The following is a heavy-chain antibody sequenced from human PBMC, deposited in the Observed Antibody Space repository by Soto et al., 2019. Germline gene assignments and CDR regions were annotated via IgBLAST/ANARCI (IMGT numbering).Heavy chain of an antibody. J-gene: IGHJ4*02. CDR1: GFTFSSYA. CDR2: ISGSGGST. D-gene: IGHD6-13*01. CDR3: AKVNGAAAGRKGDYFDY. V-gene: IGHV3-23*01. Sequence: EVQLLESGGGLVQPGGSLRLSCAASGFTFSSYAMSWVRQAPGKGLEWVSAISGSGGSTYYADSVKGRFTISRDNSKNTLYLQMNSLRAEDTAVYYCAKVNGAAAGRKGDYFDYWGQGTLVTVSS.